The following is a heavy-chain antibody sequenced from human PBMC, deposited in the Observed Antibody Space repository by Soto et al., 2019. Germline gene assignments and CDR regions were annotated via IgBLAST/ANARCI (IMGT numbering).Heavy chain of an antibody. Sequence: QLQLQESGPGLVKPSETLSLTCIVSGDSISSSSHYWAWIRQSPGKGLEWIGSIYYTGKTYYRPSVESRVTLSVDTSKNHFSQSLRSVTAAETAVYYCARQGKYPAYVGWCDPWGQGILVTVSS. D-gene: IGHD3-10*02. V-gene: IGHV4-39*01. CDR1: GDSISSSSHY. CDR3: ARQGKYPAYVGWCDP. J-gene: IGHJ5*02. CDR2: IYYTGKT.